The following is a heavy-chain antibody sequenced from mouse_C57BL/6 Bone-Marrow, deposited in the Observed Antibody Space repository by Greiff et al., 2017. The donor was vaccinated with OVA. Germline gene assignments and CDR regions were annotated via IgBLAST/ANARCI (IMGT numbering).Heavy chain of an antibody. V-gene: IGHV1-72*01. CDR3: ARSGYGSRDYAMDY. CDR2: IDPNSGGT. CDR1: GYTFTSYW. Sequence: QVQLQQPGAELVKPGASVKLSCKASGYTFTSYWMHWVKQRPGRGLEWIRRIDPNSGGTKYNEKFKSKATLTVDKPSSTAYLQLSSLTSEDSAVYYCARSGYGSRDYAMDYWGQGTSVTVSS. J-gene: IGHJ4*01. D-gene: IGHD1-1*01.